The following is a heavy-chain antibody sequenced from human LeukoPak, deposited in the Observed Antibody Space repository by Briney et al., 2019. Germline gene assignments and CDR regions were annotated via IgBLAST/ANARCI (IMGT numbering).Heavy chain of an antibody. V-gene: IGHV3-33*01. CDR1: GFTFSSYG. Sequence: PGGSLRLSCAASGFTFSSYGMHWVRQAPGKGLEWVAVIWYDGSNKYYADSVKGRFTISRDNSKNTLYLQMNSLRAEDTAVYYCARGRQTDWFDPWGQGTLVIVSS. J-gene: IGHJ5*02. CDR2: IWYDGSNK. CDR3: ARGRQTDWFDP.